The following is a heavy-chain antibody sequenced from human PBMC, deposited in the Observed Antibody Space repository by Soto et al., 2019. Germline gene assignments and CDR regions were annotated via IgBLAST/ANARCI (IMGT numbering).Heavy chain of an antibody. V-gene: IGHV2-5*02. CDR2: IYWDDDK. CDR1: GFSLSTSGMG. Sequence: QITLKESGPTLVKPTQTLTLTCTFSGFSLSTSGMGVGWIRLPPGKALEWLALIYWDDDKRYSPSLKSRLTITKDTTKNRVVLTMTNMNPVETATYYCANSATPRLFDYWGQGTLGAVSS. D-gene: IGHD6-25*01. CDR3: ANSATPRLFDY. J-gene: IGHJ4*02.